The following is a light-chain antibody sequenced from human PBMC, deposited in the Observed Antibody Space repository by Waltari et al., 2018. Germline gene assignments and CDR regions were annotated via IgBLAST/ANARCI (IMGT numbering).Light chain of an antibody. V-gene: IGLV6-57*04. CDR3: QSSDASSHLV. Sequence: NFILTQPHSVSESPGKTVTISCTRSSGSIALRYVQWFQPRPGRAPTPVIYEDNLRPSGVPDRFSGSIDISSNSASLTISGLTTEDEADYYCQSSDASSHLVFGGGTKLTVL. CDR2: EDN. CDR1: SGSIALRY. J-gene: IGLJ3*02.